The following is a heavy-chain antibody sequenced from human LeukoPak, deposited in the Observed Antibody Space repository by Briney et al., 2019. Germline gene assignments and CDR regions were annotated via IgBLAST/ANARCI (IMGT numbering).Heavy chain of an antibody. CDR2: ISGSGGST. V-gene: IGHV3-23*01. J-gene: IGHJ4*02. CDR3: AKDLDFWSGYIFGY. Sequence: SLRLSCAAXGFTFXSYAMSWVRQAPGKGLEWVSAISGSGGSTYYADSVKGRFTISRDNSKNTLYLQMNSLRAEDTAVYYCAKDLDFWSGYIFGYWGQGTLVTVSS. D-gene: IGHD3-3*01. CDR1: GFTFXSYA.